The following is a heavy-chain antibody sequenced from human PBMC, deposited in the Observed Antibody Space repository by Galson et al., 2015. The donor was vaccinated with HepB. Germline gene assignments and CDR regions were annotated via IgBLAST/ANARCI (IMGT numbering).Heavy chain of an antibody. V-gene: IGHV3-23*01. CDR1: GFIFSNYG. CDR3: ARDGYNWVAFDS. D-gene: IGHD1-1*01. J-gene: IGHJ4*02. Sequence: SLRLSCAASGFIFSNYGMHWVRQAPGKGLEWVSGISGTGYSTYYADSVKGRFTISTDNSKNTMYLQMSSLRAEDTAIYYCARDGYNWVAFDSWGQGILVTVSS. CDR2: ISGTGYST.